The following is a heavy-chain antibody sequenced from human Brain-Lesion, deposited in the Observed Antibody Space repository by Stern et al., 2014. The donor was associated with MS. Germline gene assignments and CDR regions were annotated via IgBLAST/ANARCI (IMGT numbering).Heavy chain of an antibody. CDR1: GASISNTQW. CDR3: ARDPRRGGLSGYYHGMDV. V-gene: IGHV4-4*02. Sequence: QVQLVESGPGLVKPSGTLSLTCAVSGASISNTQWWAWVRPSPGKGLEWIGEIYQSGSANYNPSPRSRVTLSVDRSKNSFSLKLNSVTAADTAVYYCARDPRRGGLSGYYHGMDVWGQGTTVTVSS. D-gene: IGHD3-10*01. CDR2: IYQSGSA. J-gene: IGHJ6*02.